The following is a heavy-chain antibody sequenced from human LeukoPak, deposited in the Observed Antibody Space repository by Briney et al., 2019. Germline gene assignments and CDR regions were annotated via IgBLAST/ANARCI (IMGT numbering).Heavy chain of an antibody. J-gene: IGHJ3*01. CDR3: AGHASGTYLGAFAF. CDR1: GGSISSYY. V-gene: IGHV4-59*01. D-gene: IGHD3-10*01. CDR2: TYYSGST. Sequence: SETLSLTCTVSGGSISSYYWSWIRQPPGKGLEWIGYTYYSGSTNYNPSLKSRVTMSVDTSKNQLSLKLSSVTAADTAVYYCAGHASGTYLGAFAFWGQGAMVTVSS.